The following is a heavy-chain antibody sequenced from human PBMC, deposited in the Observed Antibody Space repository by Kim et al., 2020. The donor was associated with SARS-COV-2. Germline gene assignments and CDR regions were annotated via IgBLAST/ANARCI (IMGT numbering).Heavy chain of an antibody. D-gene: IGHD2-8*01. CDR2: ISYDGSNK. Sequence: GGSLRLSCAASGFTFNSYGINWVRQAPGKGLEWVAVISYDGSNKYYADSVKGRFTISRDNSKNTLYLQMNSLRAEDTAVYYCAWDYATRELGLFDYWGQGTLVTVSS. J-gene: IGHJ4*02. CDR3: AWDYATRELGLFDY. CDR1: GFTFNSYG. V-gene: IGHV3-30*03.